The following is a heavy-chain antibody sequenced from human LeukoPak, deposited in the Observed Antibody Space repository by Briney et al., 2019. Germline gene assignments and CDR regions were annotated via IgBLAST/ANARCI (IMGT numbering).Heavy chain of an antibody. CDR3: AGSLGYCTSNVCYLKY. V-gene: IGHV1-18*01. D-gene: IGHD2-8*01. Sequence: ASVKVSCKASGYTFTSYGISWVRQAPGQGLEWMGWISAYNANTNYAQKLQGRVTMTTDTSTSTAYMELRSLRSDDTAVYYCAGSLGYCTSNVCYLKYWGQGTLVTVSS. CDR2: ISAYNANT. CDR1: GYTFTSYG. J-gene: IGHJ4*02.